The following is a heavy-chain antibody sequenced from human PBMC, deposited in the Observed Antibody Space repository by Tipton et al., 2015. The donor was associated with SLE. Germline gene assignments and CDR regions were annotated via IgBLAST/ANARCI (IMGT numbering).Heavy chain of an antibody. Sequence: TLSLTCSVSGDSISGSYWIWIRQPPGKGLEWLGYFYHGGTTNYNSSLQSRVTLSVDTSRNQFSLKLTSVTAADTAVYYCARGTTTWRGAIIGTDVWGQGTSVTVSS. CDR1: GDSISGSY. CDR3: ARGTTTWRGAIIGTDV. V-gene: IGHV4-59*08. CDR2: FYHGGTT. D-gene: IGHD1-1*01. J-gene: IGHJ6*02.